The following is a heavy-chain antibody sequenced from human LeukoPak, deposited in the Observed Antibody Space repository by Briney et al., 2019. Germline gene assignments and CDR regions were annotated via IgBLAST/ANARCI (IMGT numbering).Heavy chain of an antibody. CDR2: ISWNSGSI. D-gene: IGHD1-26*01. V-gene: IGHV3-9*01. J-gene: IGHJ4*02. CDR1: GFTFDDYA. Sequence: GGSLRLSCAASGFTFDDYAMHWVRQAPGKGLEWVSGISWNSGSIGYADSGKGRFTISRDNAKNSLYLQMNSLRPEDTALYYCAKDRGAWNNGAFDYWGQGTLVTVSS. CDR3: AKDRGAWNNGAFDY.